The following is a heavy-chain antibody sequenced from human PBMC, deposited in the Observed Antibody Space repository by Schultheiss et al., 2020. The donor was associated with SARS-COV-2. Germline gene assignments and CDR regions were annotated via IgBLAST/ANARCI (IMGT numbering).Heavy chain of an antibody. D-gene: IGHD4-17*01. Sequence: GGSLRLSCAASGFSFTSTWMNWVRQAPGKGLEWVSAISGSGGSTYYADSVKGRFTISRDNAKNSLYLQMNSLRAEDTAVYYCATSYGDYDFDYWGQGTLVTVSS. CDR2: ISGSGGST. J-gene: IGHJ4*02. CDR1: GFSFTSTW. CDR3: ATSYGDYDFDY. V-gene: IGHV3-21*01.